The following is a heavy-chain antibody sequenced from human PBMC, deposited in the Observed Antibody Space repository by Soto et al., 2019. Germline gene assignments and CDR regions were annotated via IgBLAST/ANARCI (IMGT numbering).Heavy chain of an antibody. J-gene: IGHJ3*02. CDR2: IWYDGSNK. CDR3: ARDRQYYDILTGYSSFDAFDI. CDR1: GFTFSSYF. D-gene: IGHD3-9*01. Sequence: EGSLILSCAASGFTFSSYFMHWVRQAPGKGLEWVAVIWYDGSNKYYADSVKGRFTISRDNSKNTLYLQMNSLRAEDTAVYYCARDRQYYDILTGYSSFDAFDIWGQGTMVTVSS. V-gene: IGHV3-33*01.